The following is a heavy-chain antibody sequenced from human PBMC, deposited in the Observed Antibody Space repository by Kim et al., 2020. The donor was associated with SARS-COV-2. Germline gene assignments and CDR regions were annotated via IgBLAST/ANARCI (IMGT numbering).Heavy chain of an antibody. V-gene: IGHV1-3*01. Sequence: QKVQGRVTITRETSASTAYMELSSLRSEDTAVYYCARIYYDSSGDNGMDVWGQGTTVTVSS. CDR3: ARIYYDSSGDNGMDV. J-gene: IGHJ6*02. D-gene: IGHD3-22*01.